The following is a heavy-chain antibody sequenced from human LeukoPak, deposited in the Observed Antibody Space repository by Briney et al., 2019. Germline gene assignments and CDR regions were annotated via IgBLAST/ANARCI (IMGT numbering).Heavy chain of an antibody. D-gene: IGHD6-13*01. Sequence: ASVKVSCKPSGYTFTSYGISWVRQAPGQGLEWMGWISAYNGNTNYAQRLQGRVTMTTDTSTSTAYMELRSLRSDDTAVYYCARVPRSGLIAAAGSDYWGQGTLVTVSS. CDR3: ARVPRSGLIAAAGSDY. CDR1: GYTFTSYG. CDR2: ISAYNGNT. V-gene: IGHV1-18*01. J-gene: IGHJ4*02.